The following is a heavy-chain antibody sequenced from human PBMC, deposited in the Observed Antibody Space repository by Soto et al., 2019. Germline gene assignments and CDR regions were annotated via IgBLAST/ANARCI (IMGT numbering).Heavy chain of an antibody. J-gene: IGHJ4*02. D-gene: IGHD1-1*01. CDR1: GGSISSSYW. Sequence: QVQLQESGPGLVKPSGTLSLTCAVSGGSISSSYWWSWVRQTPEKGLEWIGEIYHSGSTNYNPSLTSRLTISVDKSKNQFSLKLSSVTAADTAVYYCARANDLGSGYFDCWGQGTLVTVSS. CDR2: IYHSGST. V-gene: IGHV4-4*02. CDR3: ARANDLGSGYFDC.